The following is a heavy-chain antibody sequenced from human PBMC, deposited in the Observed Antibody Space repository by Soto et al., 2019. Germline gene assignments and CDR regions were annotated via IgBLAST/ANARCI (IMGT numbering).Heavy chain of an antibody. Sequence: SETLSLTCTVSGGSISSSSYYWGWIRQPPGKGLEWIGSIYYSGSTYYNPSLKSRVTISVDTSKNQFSLKLSSVTAADTAVNYCARLGTIFGVVIMTRFDYWGQGTLVTVSS. V-gene: IGHV4-39*01. J-gene: IGHJ4*02. CDR3: ARLGTIFGVVIMTRFDY. CDR2: IYYSGST. CDR1: GGSISSSSYY. D-gene: IGHD3-3*01.